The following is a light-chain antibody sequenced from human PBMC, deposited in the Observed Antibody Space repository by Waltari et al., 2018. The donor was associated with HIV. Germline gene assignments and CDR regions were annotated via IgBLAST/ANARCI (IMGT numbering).Light chain of an antibody. Sequence: DIVLTQSPDTLSVSLGERAAIHCKSEKSVLSPSNNVNYFAWYQQRPGQPPTLLFSEASSRSSGVPARFTASGSRTDFTLTIDDLQADDVAVYFCQQYYSTPTFGRGTQLV. CDR3: QQYYSTPT. V-gene: IGKV4-1*01. CDR1: KSVLSPSNNVNY. CDR2: EAS. J-gene: IGKJ5*01.